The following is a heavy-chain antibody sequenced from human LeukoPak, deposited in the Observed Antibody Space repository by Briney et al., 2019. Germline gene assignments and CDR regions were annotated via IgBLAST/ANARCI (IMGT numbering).Heavy chain of an antibody. CDR2: IYPGDSDT. CDR1: GYSFTSYW. CDR3: ARVVVAATYYFDY. V-gene: IGHV5-51*01. Sequence: GESLKISSKGSGYSFTSYWIGWVRQMPGKGLEWMGIIYPGDSDTRYSPSFQGQVTISADKSTSTAYLQWSSLKASDTAMYYCARVVVAATYYFDYWGQGTLVTVSS. D-gene: IGHD2-15*01. J-gene: IGHJ4*02.